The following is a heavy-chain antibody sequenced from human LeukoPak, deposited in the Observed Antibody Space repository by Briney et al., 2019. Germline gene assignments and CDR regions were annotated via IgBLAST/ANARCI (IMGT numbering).Heavy chain of an antibody. Sequence: PSETLSLTCTVSGGSISSYYWSWVRQPPGKGLEWIGYIYTSGGTNYNPSLKSRVTISVKTSKKQFSLNLSAVTPADTAVFYYSGPIEPYGESWFDLWGKGTLVTVSS. CDR2: IYTSGGT. D-gene: IGHD3-16*01. CDR3: SGPIEPYGESWFDL. CDR1: GGSISSYY. J-gene: IGHJ5*02. V-gene: IGHV4-4*09.